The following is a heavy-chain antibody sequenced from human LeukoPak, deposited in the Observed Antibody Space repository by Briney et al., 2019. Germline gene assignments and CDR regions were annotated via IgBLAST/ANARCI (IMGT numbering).Heavy chain of an antibody. CDR1: GFTFSSYS. Sequence: PGGSLRLSCAASGFTFSSYSTNWVRQAPGKGLEWVSSISSSSSYIYYADSVKGRFTISRDNAKNSLYLQMNSLRAEDTAVYYCAREKHYYDSSGYSSCMDVWGQGTTVTVSS. J-gene: IGHJ6*02. D-gene: IGHD3-22*01. CDR3: AREKHYYDSSGYSSCMDV. CDR2: ISSSSSYI. V-gene: IGHV3-21*01.